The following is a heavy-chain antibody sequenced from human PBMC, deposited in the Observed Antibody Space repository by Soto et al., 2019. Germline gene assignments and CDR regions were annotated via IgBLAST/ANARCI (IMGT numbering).Heavy chain of an antibody. CDR2: ISSDGSTT. V-gene: IGHV3-30*09. CDR1: GFTFSSYS. D-gene: IGHD3-16*01. Sequence: GGSLRLSCAAPGFTFSSYSLHWVRQAPGKGLEWVAVISSDGSTTYYADSVKGRFAVSRDNSRNTLYLQMNSLRTDDTAVYYGAGGGGSLNPGFDLWGQGTLVTVSS. J-gene: IGHJ4*02. CDR3: AGGGGSLNPGFDL.